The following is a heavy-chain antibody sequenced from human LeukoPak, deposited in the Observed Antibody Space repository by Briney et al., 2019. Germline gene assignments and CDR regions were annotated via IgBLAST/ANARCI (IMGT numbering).Heavy chain of an antibody. CDR2: INHSGST. CDR3: ARGRGVVTATYYYYYYMDV. Sequence: SETLSLTCAVYGGSFSGYYWSWIRQPPGKGLEWIGEINHSGSTNYNPSLKSRVTISVDTPKNQFSLKLSSVTAADTAVYYCARGRGVVTATYYYYYYMDVWGKGTTVTVSS. CDR1: GGSFSGYY. J-gene: IGHJ6*03. V-gene: IGHV4-34*01. D-gene: IGHD2-21*02.